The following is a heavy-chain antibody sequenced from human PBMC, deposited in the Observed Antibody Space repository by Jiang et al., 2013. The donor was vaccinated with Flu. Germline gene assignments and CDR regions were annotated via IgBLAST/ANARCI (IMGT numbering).Heavy chain of an antibody. V-gene: IGHV3-7*01. CDR3: ASHLYFDVLAGFRRAAYFQH. CDR1: GFTFSSYY. Sequence: RLSCAASGFTFSSYYMTWVRQAPGKGLEWVASIKQDGSDKYYVDSVKGRFTISRDNVESSLSLQMNSLRAEDTAVYYCASHLYFDVLAGFRRAAYFQHWGQGTLATVSS. J-gene: IGHJ1*01. D-gene: IGHD3-9*01. CDR2: IKQDGSDK.